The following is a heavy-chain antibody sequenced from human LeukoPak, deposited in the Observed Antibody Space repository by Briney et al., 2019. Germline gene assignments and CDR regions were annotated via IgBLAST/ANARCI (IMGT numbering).Heavy chain of an antibody. D-gene: IGHD3-9*01. CDR3: ARGVVLTGYPLDF. V-gene: IGHV4-59*01. CDR1: GGSFSTYY. CDR2: IYYSGST. Sequence: SETLSLTCSVSGGSFSTYYWSWIRQPPGKGLEWIVFIYYSGSTDYNPPLKSRVTISIDTSKKQFSLKLSSVTAADTAVYYCARGVVLTGYPLDFWGRGTLVTVSS. J-gene: IGHJ4*02.